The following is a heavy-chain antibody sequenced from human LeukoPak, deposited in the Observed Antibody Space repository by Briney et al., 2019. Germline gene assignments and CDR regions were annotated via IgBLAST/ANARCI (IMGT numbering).Heavy chain of an antibody. Sequence: GGSLRLSWSASGFTFSGSAMHWVRQASGKGLEWVGCIRSKANSYATAYAASVKGRFTISRDDSKNTAYLQINSLKTEDTAVYYCTRLLSGYDSSGYPYYYYYYMDVWGKGTTVTVSS. V-gene: IGHV3-73*01. D-gene: IGHD3-22*01. CDR1: GFTFSGSA. J-gene: IGHJ6*03. CDR3: TRLLSGYDSSGYPYYYYYYMDV. CDR2: IRSKANSYAT.